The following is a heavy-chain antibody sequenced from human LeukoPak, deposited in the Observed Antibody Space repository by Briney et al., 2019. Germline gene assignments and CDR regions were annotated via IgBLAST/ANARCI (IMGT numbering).Heavy chain of an antibody. Sequence: GESLKISCKGYGHSFTNYWIGWVRQMPGKGLEWMGIIYPGDSDTRYSPSFQGQVTISADKSISTAYLQWSSLKASDTAMYYCASSVGATNYYFDYWGREPWSPSPQ. CDR1: GHSFTNYW. CDR3: ASSVGATNYYFDY. J-gene: IGHJ4*02. CDR2: IYPGDSDT. D-gene: IGHD1-26*01. V-gene: IGHV5-51*01.